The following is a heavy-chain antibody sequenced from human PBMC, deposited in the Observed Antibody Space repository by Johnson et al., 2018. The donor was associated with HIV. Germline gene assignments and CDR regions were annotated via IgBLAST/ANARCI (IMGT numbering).Heavy chain of an antibody. Sequence: VQLVESGGGVVRPGGSLRLSCAASGFRFDDYGMSWVRQAPGKGLEWVSGINWNGGSTGYADCVKGRFTISRDNAKNSVYLQMNSLRAEDTAFYYCARAGWGWLDAFDIWGHGTMVTVSS. V-gene: IGHV3-20*04. CDR1: GFRFDDYG. CDR3: ARAGWGWLDAFDI. D-gene: IGHD6-19*01. J-gene: IGHJ3*02. CDR2: INWNGGST.